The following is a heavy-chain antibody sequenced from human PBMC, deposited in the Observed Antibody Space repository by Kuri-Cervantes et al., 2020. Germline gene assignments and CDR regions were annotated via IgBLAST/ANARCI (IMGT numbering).Heavy chain of an antibody. D-gene: IGHD3-10*01. V-gene: IGHV3-15*01. CDR3: TTDSYGSGSFDY. CDR2: IKSKTDSGTT. Sequence: GESLKISCAASGFTFSNAWMSWVRQAPGKGLEWVGRIKSKTDSGTTDYAAPVKGRFTISRDDSKNTLYLQMNSLKTEDTAVYYCTTDSYGSGSFDYWGQGTLVTVSS. J-gene: IGHJ4*02. CDR1: GFTFSNAW.